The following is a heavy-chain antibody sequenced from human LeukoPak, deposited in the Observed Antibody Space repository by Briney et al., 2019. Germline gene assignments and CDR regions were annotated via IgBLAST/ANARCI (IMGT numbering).Heavy chain of an antibody. D-gene: IGHD4-17*01. J-gene: IGHJ4*02. CDR2: ISYDGSNK. CDR1: GFTFSSYA. CDR3: ARDEDYGDYAVDY. Sequence: GGSLRLSCAASGFTFSSYAMHWVRQAPGKGLEWVAVISYDGSNKYYADSVKGRFTISRDNSKNTLYLQMNSLRAEDTAVYYCARDEDYGDYAVDYWGQGALVTVSS. V-gene: IGHV3-30-3*01.